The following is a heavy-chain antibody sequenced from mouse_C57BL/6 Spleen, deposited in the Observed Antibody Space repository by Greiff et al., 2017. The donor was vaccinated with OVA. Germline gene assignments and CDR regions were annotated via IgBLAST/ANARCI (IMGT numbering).Heavy chain of an antibody. CDR3: ARESYGSSYSYAMDY. CDR2: ISDGGSYT. V-gene: IGHV5-4*01. J-gene: IGHJ4*01. D-gene: IGHD1-1*01. CDR1: GFTFSSYA. Sequence: EVKVVESGGGLVKPGGSLKLSCAASGFTFSSYAMSWVRQTPEKRLEWVATISDGGSYTYYPANVKGRFTISRDSAKNNLYLQMSHLTSEDTAMYYCARESYGSSYSYAMDYWGQGTSVTVAS.